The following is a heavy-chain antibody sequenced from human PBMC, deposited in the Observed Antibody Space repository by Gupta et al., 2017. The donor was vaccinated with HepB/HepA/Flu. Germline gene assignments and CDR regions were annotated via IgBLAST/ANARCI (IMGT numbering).Heavy chain of an antibody. D-gene: IGHD1-1*01. Sequence: QVQLVQSGAEVKSPGASVKVSCKASGYTFSNDVIHWVRQAPGQRHEWMGGSYSGSGKRQHSEKFVGRISSTRDASANAADMEVRSLTSEDTAVYYCASSPKSDTWNGPGDGGQGALVTVPT. CDR2: SYSGSGKR. CDR1: GYTFSNDV. CDR3: ASSPKSDTWNGPGD. J-gene: IGHJ4*02. V-gene: IGHV1-3*01.